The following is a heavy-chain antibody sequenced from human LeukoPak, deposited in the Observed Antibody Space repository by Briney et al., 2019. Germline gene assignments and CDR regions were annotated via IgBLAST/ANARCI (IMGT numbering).Heavy chain of an antibody. D-gene: IGHD1-1*01. CDR3: ARVSWFPGTSYYYMDV. CDR1: GDSISTSNSY. V-gene: IGHV4-39*07. J-gene: IGHJ6*03. CDR2: IYYSGNT. Sequence: SETLSLTCTVSGDSISTSNSYWGWIRQPPGKGLEWIGSIYYSGNTYYNASLKSRVTISVDTSKIQFSLKLSSVTAADTAVYYCARVSWFPGTSYYYMDVWGKGTTVTVSS.